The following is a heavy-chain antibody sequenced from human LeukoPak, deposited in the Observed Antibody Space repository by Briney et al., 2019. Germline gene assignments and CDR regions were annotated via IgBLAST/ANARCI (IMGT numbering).Heavy chain of an antibody. J-gene: IGHJ5*02. CDR2: ISRSGGTI. CDR3: ASEDRSGFPFAS. Sequence: PGGSLRLSCAGSGFTFSSYEMNWVRQAPGKGLQWVSYISRSGGTIYYADSVKGRFTISRDNAKNSLYLQMNSLRAEDTAVYYCASEDRSGFPFASWGQGTLVTVSS. V-gene: IGHV3-48*03. D-gene: IGHD3-22*01. CDR1: GFTFSSYE.